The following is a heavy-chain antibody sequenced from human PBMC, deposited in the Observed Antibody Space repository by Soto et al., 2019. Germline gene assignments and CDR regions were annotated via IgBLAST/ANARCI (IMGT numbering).Heavy chain of an antibody. CDR3: ARRARPDFYYMDV. V-gene: IGHV3-64*01. J-gene: IGHJ6*03. D-gene: IGHD6-6*01. Sequence: EVQLAESGGGLAQPGGPLRLSCAASGFTLRGYAMDWVHQAPGKGLEYVSVISSNGVVTYYANSVQGRFTIPRDNSKNTVYLQMGSLRPEDMAVYYCARRARPDFYYMDVWGKGTTVTVSS. CDR2: ISSNGVVT. CDR1: GFTLRGYA.